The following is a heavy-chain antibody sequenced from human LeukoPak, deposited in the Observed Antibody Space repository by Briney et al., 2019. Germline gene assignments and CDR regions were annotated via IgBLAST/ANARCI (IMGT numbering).Heavy chain of an antibody. J-gene: IGHJ4*02. CDR2: IYYSGST. D-gene: IGHD3/OR15-3a*01. V-gene: IGHV4-59*08. Sequence: SETLSLTCTASGGSISSYYWSWIRQPPGKGLEWIGYIYYSGSTNYNPSLKSRVTISVDTSKNQFSLKLSSVTAADTAVYYCARHDLYYFDYWGQGTLVTVSS. CDR3: ARHDLYYFDY. CDR1: GGSISSYY.